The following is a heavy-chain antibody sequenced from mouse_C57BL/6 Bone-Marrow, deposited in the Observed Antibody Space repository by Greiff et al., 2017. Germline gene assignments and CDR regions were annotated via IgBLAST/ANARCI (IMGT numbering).Heavy chain of an antibody. Sequence: VQLQQPGAELVKPGASVKLSCKASGYTFTDYNMHWVKQSHGKSLEWIGYINPNNGGTSYNQKFKGKATLTVNKSSSTAYMELRSLTSEDSAVYYCAYWRAMDYWGQGTSVTVSS. CDR1: GYTFTDYN. J-gene: IGHJ4*01. CDR3: AYWRAMDY. CDR2: INPNNGGT. D-gene: IGHD2-1*01. V-gene: IGHV1-22*01.